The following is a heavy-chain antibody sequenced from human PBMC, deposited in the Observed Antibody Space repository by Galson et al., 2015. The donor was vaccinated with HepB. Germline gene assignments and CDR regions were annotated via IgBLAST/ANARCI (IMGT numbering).Heavy chain of an antibody. V-gene: IGHV1-2*04. D-gene: IGHD2-2*01. J-gene: IGHJ6*02. CDR2: INPERGDT. CDR3: ARGRYCTTTSCPYYYGMDV. Sequence: SVKVSCKASGSSFSGYFVHWVRQAPGQGLEWMGWINPERGDTHYAQKFQDWVTMTRETSISTAYMEVRRLKSDDTAVYYCARGRYCTTTSCPYYYGMDVWGQGTTVTVSS. CDR1: GSSFSGYF.